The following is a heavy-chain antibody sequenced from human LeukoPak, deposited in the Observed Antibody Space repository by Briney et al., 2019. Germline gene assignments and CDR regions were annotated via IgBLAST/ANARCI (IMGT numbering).Heavy chain of an antibody. CDR2: IYYSGST. Sequence: PSETLSLTCTVSGGSISSYYWSWIRQPPGKGLEWIGYIYYSGSTNYNPSLKSRVTISVDTSKNQFSLKLSSVTAADTAVYYCATTMVRGPLGFAMDVWGQGTTVTVSS. CDR1: GGSISSYY. D-gene: IGHD3-10*01. J-gene: IGHJ6*02. V-gene: IGHV4-59*08. CDR3: ATTMVRGPLGFAMDV.